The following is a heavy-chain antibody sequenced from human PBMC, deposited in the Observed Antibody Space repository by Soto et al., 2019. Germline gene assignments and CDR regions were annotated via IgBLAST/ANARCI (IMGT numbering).Heavy chain of an antibody. CDR3: ARASARLRYYYYMDV. CDR2: ISAYNGNT. CDR1: GYTFTSYG. J-gene: IGHJ6*03. V-gene: IGHV1-18*01. D-gene: IGHD6-6*01. Sequence: ASVKVSCKASGYTFTSYGISWVRQAPGQGLEWMGWISAYNGNTNYAQKLQGRVTMTTDTSTSTAYMELRSLRSDDTAVYYCARASARLRYYYYMDVWGKGTTVTVSS.